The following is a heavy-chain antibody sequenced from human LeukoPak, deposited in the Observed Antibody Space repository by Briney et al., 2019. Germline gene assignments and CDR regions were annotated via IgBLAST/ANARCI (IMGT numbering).Heavy chain of an antibody. CDR3: ARGPTASPDY. D-gene: IGHD5-18*01. Sequence: GRSLRLSCAASGSTLSSYGMHWVRQAPGKGLEWVAVIWYDGSNKYYADSVKGRFTISRDNSKNTLYLQMNSLRAEDTAVYYCARGPTASPDYWGQGTLVTVSS. J-gene: IGHJ4*02. CDR1: GSTLSSYG. CDR2: IWYDGSNK. V-gene: IGHV3-33*01.